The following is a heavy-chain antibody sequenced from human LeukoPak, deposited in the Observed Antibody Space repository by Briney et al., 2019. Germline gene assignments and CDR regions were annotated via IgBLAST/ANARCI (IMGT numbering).Heavy chain of an antibody. V-gene: IGHV3-74*01. J-gene: IGHJ4*02. D-gene: IGHD6-6*01. CDR1: GFTFSTYW. CDR2: INTDGCHT. Sequence: GGSLRLSCAASGFTFSTYWMHWVRQAPGKGLVWVSHINTDGCHTNYADSVKGRFTISRDNAKNTLYLQMNSLRAEDTAVYYCARFTAARPVYWGQGALVTVSS. CDR3: ARFTAARPVY.